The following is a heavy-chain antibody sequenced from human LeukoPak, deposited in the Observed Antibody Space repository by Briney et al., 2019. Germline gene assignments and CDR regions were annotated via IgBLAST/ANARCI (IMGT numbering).Heavy chain of an antibody. D-gene: IGHD2-15*01. Sequence: PGGPLRLSCAASGFTVSSSYMYWVRQAPGKGLEWVSFFYRGDSTYYAESVRGRFTISRDNSKNTLYLLMNSLIPEDTAVYYCAREVVSSPSYFDSWGQGTLVTVSS. CDR3: AREVVSSPSYFDS. J-gene: IGHJ4*02. CDR2: FYRGDST. CDR1: GFTVSSSY. V-gene: IGHV3-53*01.